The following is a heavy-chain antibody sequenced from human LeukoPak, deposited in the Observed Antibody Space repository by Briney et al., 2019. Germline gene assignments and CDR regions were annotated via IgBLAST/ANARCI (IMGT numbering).Heavy chain of an antibody. CDR3: ARDLLNEGNHLDY. Sequence: TSEPRSLTCTVSGGSISSGDYYWSWIRQPPGKGLEWIGYIFYSGSTYYNPSLKSRVTISVDTSNNQFSLKLSSVTAADTAVYYCARDLLNEGNHLDYWGQGTLVTVYS. J-gene: IGHJ4*02. CDR1: GGSISSGDYY. D-gene: IGHD4-23*01. CDR2: IFYSGST. V-gene: IGHV4-30-4*01.